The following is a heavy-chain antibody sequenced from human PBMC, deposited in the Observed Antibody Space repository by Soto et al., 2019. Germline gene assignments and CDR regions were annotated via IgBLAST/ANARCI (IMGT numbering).Heavy chain of an antibody. V-gene: IGHV1-46*01. Sequence: ASGKVSCKASGYTFSSYYMHWVRQAPGQGLEWMGIINPSGGSTSYAQKFQGRVTMTRDTSTSTVYMELSSLRSEDTAMYYCAREDYYDSSGYYFDYRGQGTLVPVSP. CDR2: INPSGGST. J-gene: IGHJ4*02. D-gene: IGHD3-22*01. CDR3: AREDYYDSSGYYFDY. CDR1: GYTFSSYY.